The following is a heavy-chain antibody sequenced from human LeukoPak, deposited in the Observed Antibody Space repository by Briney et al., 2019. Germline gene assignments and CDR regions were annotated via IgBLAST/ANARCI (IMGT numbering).Heavy chain of an antibody. CDR1: GGSISSSNW. V-gene: IGHV4-4*02. CDR2: IYHSGST. D-gene: IGHD3-22*01. Sequence: SETLSLTCAVSGGSISSSNWWSWVRQPPGKGLEWIGEIYHSGSTNYNPSLKSRVTISVDKSKNQFSLKLSSVTAADTAVYYCARGSYYYDSSGYLNYFDYWGQGTLVTVSS. J-gene: IGHJ4*02. CDR3: ARGSYYYDSSGYLNYFDY.